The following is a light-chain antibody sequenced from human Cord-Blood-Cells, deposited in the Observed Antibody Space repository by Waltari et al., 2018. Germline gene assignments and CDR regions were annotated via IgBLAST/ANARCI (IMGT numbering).Light chain of an antibody. J-gene: IGLJ2*01. Sequence: QSVLTQPPSASGTPGQRVTLPCSGSSPNIGSNYVYWYQQLPGTAPKLLIYRNNQRPSGVPDRFSGSKSGTSASLAISGLRSEDEADYYCAAWDDSLSGVVFGGGTKLTVL. CDR1: SPNIGSNY. CDR2: RNN. V-gene: IGLV1-47*01. CDR3: AAWDDSLSGVV.